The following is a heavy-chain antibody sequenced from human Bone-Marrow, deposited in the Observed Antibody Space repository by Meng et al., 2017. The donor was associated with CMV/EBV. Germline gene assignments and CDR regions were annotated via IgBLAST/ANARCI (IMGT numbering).Heavy chain of an antibody. CDR3: ARDRANDYGDINWFDP. Sequence: SLKISCAASGFTFSSYEMNWVRQAPGKGLEWVSYISSSGSTIYYVDSVKGRFTIFRDNAKNSLYLQMNSLRAEDTAVYYCARDRANDYGDINWFDPWGQGTLVTVSS. D-gene: IGHD4-17*01. J-gene: IGHJ5*02. CDR2: ISSSGSTI. V-gene: IGHV3-48*03. CDR1: GFTFSSYE.